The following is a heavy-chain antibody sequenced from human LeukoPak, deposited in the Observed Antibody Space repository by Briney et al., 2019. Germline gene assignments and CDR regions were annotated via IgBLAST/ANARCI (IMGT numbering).Heavy chain of an antibody. CDR1: GDSVSSNSAA. CDR3: ARDWPKAELAFDY. J-gene: IGHJ4*02. D-gene: IGHD5-24*01. CDR2: TYYRSKWYN. Sequence: SQTLSLTCAISGDSVSSNSAAWNWIGQSPPRGLEWLGRTYYRSKWYNDYAVSVKSRITINPDTSKNQFSLQLNSVTPEDTAVYYCARDWPKAELAFDYWGQGTLVTVSS. V-gene: IGHV6-1*01.